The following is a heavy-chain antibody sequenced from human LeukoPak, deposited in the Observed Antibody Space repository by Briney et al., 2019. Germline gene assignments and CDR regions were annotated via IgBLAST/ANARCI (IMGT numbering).Heavy chain of an antibody. CDR1: GDSVSSNSAA. CDR3: ASVAAAGTLRVGVAFDI. V-gene: IGHV6-1*01. CDR2: TYYRSKWYN. D-gene: IGHD6-13*01. J-gene: IGHJ3*02. Sequence: SQTLSLTCAISGDSVSSNSAAWNWIRQSPSRGLEWLGRTYYRSKWYNDYAVSVKSRITINPDTSKNQFSLQLNSVTPEDTAVYYCASVAAAGTLRVGVAFDIWGQGTMVTVSS.